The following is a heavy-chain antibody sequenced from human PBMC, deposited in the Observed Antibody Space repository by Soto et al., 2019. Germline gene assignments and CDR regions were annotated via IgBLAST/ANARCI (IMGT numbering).Heavy chain of an antibody. J-gene: IGHJ4*02. CDR1: GFTFSGAA. V-gene: IGHV3-73*01. CDR3: TTSPY. Sequence: GGSLGLSCAVSGFTFSGAAIHWVRQAPGKGLEWICRIRSKTNNYATAYADSVTGRFTLSRNDSSNTAYLQMNSLKTEDTAVYYGTTSPYWGQGTLVTVSS. CDR2: IRSKTNNYAT.